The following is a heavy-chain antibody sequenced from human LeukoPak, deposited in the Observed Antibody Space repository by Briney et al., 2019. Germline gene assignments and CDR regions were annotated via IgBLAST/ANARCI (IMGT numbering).Heavy chain of an antibody. V-gene: IGHV3-23*01. CDR1: GFTFSSYA. J-gene: IGHJ4*02. Sequence: PGGSLRLSCAASGFTFSSYAMSWVRQAPGKGLEWVSAISGSGGSTYYADSVKGRFTISRDNSKNTLYLQMNSLRAEDTAVYYCAKDPDDYGDLAPTYYFDYWGQGTLVTVSS. D-gene: IGHD4-17*01. CDR2: ISGSGGST. CDR3: AKDPDDYGDLAPTYYFDY.